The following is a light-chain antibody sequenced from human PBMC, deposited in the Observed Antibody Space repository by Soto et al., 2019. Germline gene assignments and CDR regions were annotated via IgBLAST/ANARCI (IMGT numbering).Light chain of an antibody. CDR1: SSDVGSYNL. CDR2: EGS. CDR3: CSYAGSSTLVV. V-gene: IGLV2-23*01. J-gene: IGLJ2*01. Sequence: QSALTQPASVSGSPGQSITISCTGTSSDVGSYNLVSWYQQHPGKAPKLMIYEGSKRPSGVSNRFSGSKSGNTASLTISGLQAEDEADYCCCSYAGSSTLVVFGGGTQLTVL.